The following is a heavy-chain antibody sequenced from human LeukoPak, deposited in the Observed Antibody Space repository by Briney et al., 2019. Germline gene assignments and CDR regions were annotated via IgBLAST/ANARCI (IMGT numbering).Heavy chain of an antibody. D-gene: IGHD5-18*01. Sequence: GGSLRLSCAASGFTVSSNYMSWVRQAPGKGLEWVSVIYSGGSTYYADSSKGRFIIFRDNSKNTLYLQMNRLRAEDTAVYYCAESQYSYGTVDAFDIWGQGTMVTVSS. V-gene: IGHV3-66*02. CDR3: AESQYSYGTVDAFDI. J-gene: IGHJ3*02. CDR2: IYSGGST. CDR1: GFTVSSNY.